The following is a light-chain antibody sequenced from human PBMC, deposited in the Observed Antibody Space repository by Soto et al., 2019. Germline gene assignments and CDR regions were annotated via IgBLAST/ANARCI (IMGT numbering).Light chain of an antibody. CDR3: QQFNTWPRDT. CDR2: GAS. V-gene: IGKV3-15*01. CDR1: QSISGN. Sequence: DIVMAQSPATLSVSPGERATLSCRASQSISGNLAWYQQKPGQAPRLLIYGASIRATGVPARFSGGGSGTEFTLTISSLQSEDFAVYYCQQFNTWPRDTFGQGTKVDIK. J-gene: IGKJ1*01.